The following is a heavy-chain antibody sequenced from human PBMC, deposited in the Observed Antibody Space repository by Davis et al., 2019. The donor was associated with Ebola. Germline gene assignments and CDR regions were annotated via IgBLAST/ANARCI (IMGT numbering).Heavy chain of an antibody. CDR1: GGSLSGYN. D-gene: IGHD2-2*01. J-gene: IGHJ6*02. CDR3: ARLYCSSTSCYRYYYYGMDV. V-gene: IGHV4-34*01. CDR2: INHSGST. Sequence: MPSETLSLTCAVYGGSLSGYNWSWISQPQGKGLEWIGEINHSGSTNYNPSLKSRVTISVDTSKNQFSLKLSPVTAADTAVYYCARLYCSSTSCYRYYYYGMDVWGQGTTVTVSS.